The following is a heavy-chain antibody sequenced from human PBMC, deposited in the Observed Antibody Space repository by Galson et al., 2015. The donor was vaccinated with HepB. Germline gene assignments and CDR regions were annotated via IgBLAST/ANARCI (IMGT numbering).Heavy chain of an antibody. V-gene: IGHV3-72*01. D-gene: IGHD4-23*01. J-gene: IGHJ4*02. CDR1: GFTFSDHY. CDR3: ARSEVTTVVTDFDS. Sequence: SLRLSCAVSGFTFSDHYIDWVRQAPGKGLEWVGRSRNKPRGYSTAYAASVKGRFTVSRDDSKKSVFLQMNSLRSEDTAVYYCARSEVTTVVTDFDSWGQGTLVTVSS. CDR2: SRNKPRGYST.